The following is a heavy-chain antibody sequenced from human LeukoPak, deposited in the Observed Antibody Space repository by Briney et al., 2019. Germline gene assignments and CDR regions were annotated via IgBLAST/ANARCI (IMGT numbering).Heavy chain of an antibody. CDR3: AKNRCSQCYSHLDS. Sequence: RGSLRLSCAASGFTFSRYAMSWVRQAPGKGLEWVSGTSGSGGSTYYAGSVKGRFTISRDNSKNTLYLQMNSLRVEDTAVYYCAKNRCSQCYSHLDSWGQGTLVTVSS. D-gene: IGHD2-15*01. CDR2: TSGSGGST. J-gene: IGHJ4*02. CDR1: GFTFSRYA. V-gene: IGHV3-23*01.